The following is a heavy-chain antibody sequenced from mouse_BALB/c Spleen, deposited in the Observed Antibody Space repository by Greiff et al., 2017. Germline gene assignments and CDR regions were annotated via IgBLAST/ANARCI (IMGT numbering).Heavy chain of an antibody. V-gene: IGHV1S22*01. CDR2: IYPGSGST. CDR3: TRGYYRYDVFAY. Sequence: LQQPGSELVRPGASVKLSCKASGYTFTSYWMHWVKQRPGQGLEWIGNIYPGSGSTNYDEKFKSKATLTVDTSSSTAYMQLSSLTSEDAAVYYCTRGYYRYDVFAYWGQGTLVTVSA. J-gene: IGHJ3*01. D-gene: IGHD2-14*01. CDR1: GYTFTSYW.